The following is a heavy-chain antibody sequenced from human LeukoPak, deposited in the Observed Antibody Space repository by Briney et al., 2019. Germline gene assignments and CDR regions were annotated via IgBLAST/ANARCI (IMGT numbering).Heavy chain of an antibody. V-gene: IGHV4-59*08. CDR2: IYYSGST. CDR3: AKPPPDSSTWLFDY. CDR1: GGSISSYH. D-gene: IGHD6-13*01. J-gene: IGHJ4*02. Sequence: PSETLSLTCTVSGGSISSYHWSWFRQPPPKRLEWIGGIYYSGSTNYNPSLKSRVTISVDTSKNQYSLKLSSVTAAATAVYYCAKPPPDSSTWLFDYWGQGTLVTVSS.